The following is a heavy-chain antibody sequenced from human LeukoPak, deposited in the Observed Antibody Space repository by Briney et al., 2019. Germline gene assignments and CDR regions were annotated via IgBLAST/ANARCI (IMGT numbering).Heavy chain of an antibody. J-gene: IGHJ4*02. V-gene: IGHV3-48*02. CDR1: GFTFSSYG. D-gene: IGHD1-26*01. CDR3: ARGSWADY. CDR2: FSDSGSTR. Sequence: PGGSLRLSCAASGFTFSSYGMNWVRQTPGKGLEWVSYFSDSGSTRYYADSVKGRFTISRDNAKNSLYLQMNSLRDDDTAVYYCARGSWADYWGQGTLVTVSS.